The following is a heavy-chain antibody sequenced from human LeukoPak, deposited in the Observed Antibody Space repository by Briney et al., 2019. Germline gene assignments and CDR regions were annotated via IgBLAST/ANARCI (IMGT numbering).Heavy chain of an antibody. J-gene: IGHJ4*02. CDR1: GGSISSGGYY. D-gene: IGHD1-20*01. CDR3: AREPTGKGDITPRTIHFDY. V-gene: IGHV4-30-2*01. Sequence: PSQTLSLTCTVSGGSISSGGYYWSWIRQPPGKGLEGIGEINHSGSTNYNPSLKSRVTISVDTSKNQFSLKLSSVTAADTAVYYCAREPTGKGDITPRTIHFDYWGQGTLVTVSS. CDR2: INHSGST.